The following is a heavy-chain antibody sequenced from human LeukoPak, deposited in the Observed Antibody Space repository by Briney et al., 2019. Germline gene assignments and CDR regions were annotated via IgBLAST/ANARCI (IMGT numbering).Heavy chain of an antibody. D-gene: IGHD6-13*01. CDR3: AKDRSTTWSFDN. V-gene: IGHV3-30*18. CDR2: ISDDGSRK. CDR1: GFTFRNYG. J-gene: IGHJ4*02. Sequence: GGSLRLSCAASGFTFRNYGMYWVRQAPGTGREWVTFISDDGSRKYYVDSVKGRFTISRDNSKNTLYLQMNSLRVEDTAVYYCAKDRSTTWSFDNWGQGTLVSVSS.